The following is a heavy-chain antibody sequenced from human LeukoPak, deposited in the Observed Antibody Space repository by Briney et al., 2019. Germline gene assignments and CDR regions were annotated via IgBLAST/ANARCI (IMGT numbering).Heavy chain of an antibody. D-gene: IGHD6-19*01. Sequence: SETLSLTCTVSGGSISSSSYYWGWIRQPPGKGLEWIGSIYYSGSTYYNPSLKSRVTISVDTSKNQFSLKLSSVTAADTAVYYCARDTLFGSSGWEDAFDIWGQGTMVTVSS. CDR2: IYYSGST. CDR3: ARDTLFGSSGWEDAFDI. V-gene: IGHV4-39*02. J-gene: IGHJ3*02. CDR1: GGSISSSSYY.